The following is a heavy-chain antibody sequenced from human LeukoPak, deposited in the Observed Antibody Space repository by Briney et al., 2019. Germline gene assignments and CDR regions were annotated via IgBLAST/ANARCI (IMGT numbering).Heavy chain of an antibody. V-gene: IGHV1-69*01. D-gene: IGHD2-15*01. Sequence: SVKVSCKASGGTFSSYAISWVRQAPGQGLEWMGGIIPIFGTANYAQKFQGRVTITADESTSTAYMELSSLRSEDTAVYYCAREELGYCSGGSCFDRWFDPCGQGTLVTVSS. CDR3: AREELGYCSGGSCFDRWFDP. CDR2: IIPIFGTA. J-gene: IGHJ5*02. CDR1: GGTFSSYA.